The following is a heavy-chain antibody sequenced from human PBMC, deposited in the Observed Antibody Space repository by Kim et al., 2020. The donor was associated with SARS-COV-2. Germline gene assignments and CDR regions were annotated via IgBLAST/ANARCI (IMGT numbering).Heavy chain of an antibody. D-gene: IGHD3-10*01. CDR3: ARTLVLSGYYGMDV. V-gene: IGHV3-33*01. J-gene: IGHJ6*02. Sequence: YADPWTGRLTISRDNAKNTLYMQMNSLRAEGTAVYYCARTLVLSGYYGMDVWGQGTTVTVSS.